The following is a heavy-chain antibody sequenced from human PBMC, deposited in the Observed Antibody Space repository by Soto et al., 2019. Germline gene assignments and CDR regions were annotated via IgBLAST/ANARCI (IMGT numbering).Heavy chain of an antibody. V-gene: IGHV3-13*01. CDR3: TRPADFTSAFDL. CDR1: GFTFSNYD. D-gene: IGHD2-15*01. Sequence: EVQLVESGGGLVQPGGSLRLSCEASGFTFSNYDMHWVRQVTGEGLQWVANINVAGHTYYPVSVAGRFTISRKNAMNSVYLHIDSLRVEDTDVYYCTRPADFTSAFDLLGQGTVVTVSS. CDR2: INVAGHT. J-gene: IGHJ3*01.